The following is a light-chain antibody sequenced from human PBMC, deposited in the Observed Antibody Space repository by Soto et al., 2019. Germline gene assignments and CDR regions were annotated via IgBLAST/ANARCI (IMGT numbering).Light chain of an antibody. CDR2: AAS. V-gene: IGKV1-12*02. J-gene: IGKJ1*01. Sequence: DIQMTQSPSSVSASVGDSLTIACRASQGINNWLAWYQQKPGKTPKLLIYAASNLQSGVPSRFSGSGSGTDFTLTISSLEPEDFATYYCQQANSFPWTFGQGTKVEIK. CDR3: QQANSFPWT. CDR1: QGINNW.